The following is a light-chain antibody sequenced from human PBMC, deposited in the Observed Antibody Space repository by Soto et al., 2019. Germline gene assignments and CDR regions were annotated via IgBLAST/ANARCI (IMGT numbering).Light chain of an antibody. Sequence: DLVMTPSPDSLTVSMGERATINCKSSQSVLYNSNNKNYVAWYQQRPGQAPRLLMIATSKTAPGIPDRFSGSGSGTDFTLTISRLEPEDFAVYYCQEYGTSRTFGQGTKVDIK. J-gene: IGKJ1*01. CDR1: QSVLYNSNNKNY. CDR2: ATS. CDR3: QEYGTSRT. V-gene: IGKV4-1*01.